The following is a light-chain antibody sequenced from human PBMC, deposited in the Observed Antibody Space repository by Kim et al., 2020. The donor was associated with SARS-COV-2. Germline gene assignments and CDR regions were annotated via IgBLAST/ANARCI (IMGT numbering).Light chain of an antibody. CDR3: QQYGSSPMYT. Sequence: PGERATLACRASQSVGSSYLAWYQRKPGQDPRLLIYGASSRATGIPDRFSGSGSGTDFTLTISRLEPEDFAVYYCQQYGSSPMYTFGQGTKLEI. V-gene: IGKV3-20*01. CDR1: QSVGSSY. J-gene: IGKJ2*01. CDR2: GAS.